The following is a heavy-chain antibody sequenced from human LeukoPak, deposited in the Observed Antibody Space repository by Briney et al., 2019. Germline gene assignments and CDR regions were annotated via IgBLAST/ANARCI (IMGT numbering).Heavy chain of an antibody. Sequence: ASVKVSCKASGYTFTSYGISWVRQAPGQGREWMGWISAYNGNTNYAQKLQGRVTMTTDTSTSTAYMELRSLRSDDTAVYYCAREMATMGNYYYYYYMDVWGKGTTVTVSS. CDR3: AREMATMGNYYYYYYMDV. CDR1: GYTFTSYG. V-gene: IGHV1-18*01. CDR2: ISAYNGNT. D-gene: IGHD5-24*01. J-gene: IGHJ6*03.